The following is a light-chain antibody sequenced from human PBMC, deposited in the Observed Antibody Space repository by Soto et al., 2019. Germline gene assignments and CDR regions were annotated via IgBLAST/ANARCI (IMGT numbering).Light chain of an antibody. CDR1: QSVSSSY. Sequence: EIVLTQSPGTLSLSPGERATLSCRASQSVSSSYLAWYQQKPGQAPRLLIYGASSRATGIPDMFSGSGSGTDFTLTISILEPEDFAVYYCQQYGSSPFTFGPGTKVEIK. CDR2: GAS. J-gene: IGKJ3*01. V-gene: IGKV3-20*01. CDR3: QQYGSSPFT.